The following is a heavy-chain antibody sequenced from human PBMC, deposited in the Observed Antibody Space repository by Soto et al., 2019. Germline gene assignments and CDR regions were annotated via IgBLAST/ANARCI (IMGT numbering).Heavy chain of an antibody. CDR2: IIPIFGTA. D-gene: IGHD6-13*01. Sequence: SVKVSCKASGGTFSSYAISWVRQAPGQGLEWMGGIIPIFGTANYAQRFQGRVTITADESTSTAYMELSSLRSEDTAVYYCASHRYSSSQLTFDYWGQGTLVTVSS. CDR3: ASHRYSSSQLTFDY. V-gene: IGHV1-69*13. CDR1: GGTFSSYA. J-gene: IGHJ4*02.